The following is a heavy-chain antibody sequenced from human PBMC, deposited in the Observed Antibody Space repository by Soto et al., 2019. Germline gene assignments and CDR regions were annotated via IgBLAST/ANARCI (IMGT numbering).Heavy chain of an antibody. J-gene: IGHJ4*02. CDR1: GFTFSNYA. CDR2: ISGRGDSA. Sequence: EVQLLESGGGLLQPGGSLRLSCAASGFTFSNYAMSWVRQAPGKGLEWVSTISGRGDSADYADSVKGRLTISRDNSKNTVYREMNSLRAADTAVYYCTKGSRGYCCGGRCPPKPYFDYWGQGTLVTVSS. D-gene: IGHD2-15*01. V-gene: IGHV3-23*01. CDR3: TKGSRGYCCGGRCPPKPYFDY.